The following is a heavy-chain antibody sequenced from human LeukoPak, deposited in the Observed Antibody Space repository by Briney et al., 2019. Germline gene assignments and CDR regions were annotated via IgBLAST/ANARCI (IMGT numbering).Heavy chain of an antibody. V-gene: IGHV3-43*02. D-gene: IGHD3-10*01. CDR3: AKDFSSYGSGSYCSFDY. J-gene: IGHJ4*02. CDR1: GFTFDDYA. CDR2: ISGDGGST. Sequence: GGSLRLSRAASGFTFDDYAMHWVRQAPGKGLEWVSLISGDGGSTYYADSVKGRFTISRDNSKNSLYLQMNSLRTEDTALYYCAKDFSSYGSGSYCSFDYWGQGTLVTVSS.